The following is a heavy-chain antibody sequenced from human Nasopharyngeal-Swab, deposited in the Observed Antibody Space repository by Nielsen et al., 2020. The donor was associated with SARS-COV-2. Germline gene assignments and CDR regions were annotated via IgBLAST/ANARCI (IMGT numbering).Heavy chain of an antibody. D-gene: IGHD3-9*01. CDR3: ARVSYGILTGYWGFDY. CDR2: INTNTGNP. CDR1: GYTFTSYA. V-gene: IGHV7-4-1*02. Sequence: ASVKVSCKASGYTFTSYAMNWVRQAPGQGLEWMGWINTNTGNPTYAQGFTGRFVFSLDTSVSTAYLQISSLKAEDTAVYYCARVSYGILTGYWGFDYWGQGTLVTVSS. J-gene: IGHJ4*02.